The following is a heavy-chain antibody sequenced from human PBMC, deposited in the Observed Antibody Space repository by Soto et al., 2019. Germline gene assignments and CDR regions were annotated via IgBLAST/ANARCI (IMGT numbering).Heavy chain of an antibody. CDR1: GFTSINYW. Sequence: PGESLKISCQGFGFTSINYWVTWVRQMPGKGLEWMGNIDPSDSYTNYSPSFQGHVTISADKSTRTAYLQWDSLRASDTAIYYCATKEQKTTLAYYPLDVWGQGTAVTVSS. D-gene: IGHD1-1*01. CDR3: ATKEQKTTLAYYPLDV. V-gene: IGHV5-10-1*01. J-gene: IGHJ6*02. CDR2: IDPSDSYT.